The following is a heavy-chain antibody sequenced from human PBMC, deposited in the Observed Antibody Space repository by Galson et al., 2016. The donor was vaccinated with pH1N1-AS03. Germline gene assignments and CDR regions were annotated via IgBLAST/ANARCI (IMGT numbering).Heavy chain of an antibody. CDR1: GHNFTNHA. CDR3: ARGVLEAVIDY. CDR2: INVGSGNT. J-gene: IGHJ4*02. D-gene: IGHD3-3*01. V-gene: IGHV1-3*01. Sequence: SVQVSCKASGHNFTNHAIHWVRQAPGQRLEWMGWINVGSGNTKYSQKFQGRVTMTRDTSARTAYMELSSLTSDDTSVYYCARGVLEAVIDYWGQGSLVTVSS.